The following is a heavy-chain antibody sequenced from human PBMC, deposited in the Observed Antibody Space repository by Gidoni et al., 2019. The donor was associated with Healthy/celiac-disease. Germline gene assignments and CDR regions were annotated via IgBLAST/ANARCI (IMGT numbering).Heavy chain of an antibody. CDR3: TRRGSRYSYDY. J-gene: IGHJ4*02. V-gene: IGHV3-49*05. D-gene: IGHD4-4*01. Sequence: EVQLVESGGGLVKPGRSLRLSCTASGFTSVDDAMSWFRQAPGKGLEWVGFIRSKAYGGTTEYAASVKGRFTISRDDSKSIAYLQMNSLKTEDTAVYYCTRRGSRYSYDYWGQGTLVTVSS. CDR1: GFTSVDDA. CDR2: IRSKAYGGTT.